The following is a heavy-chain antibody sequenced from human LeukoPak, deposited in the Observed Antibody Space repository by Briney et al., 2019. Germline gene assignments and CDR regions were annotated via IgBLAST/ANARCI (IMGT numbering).Heavy chain of an antibody. CDR1: GFALSGRI. D-gene: IGHD2-15*01. CDR2: ITDSSSTR. CDR3: ATLGGSSGGLDY. V-gene: IGHV3-48*02. J-gene: IGHJ4*02. Sequence: GGSLRLSCSASGFALSGRIVNWLRQAPGKGLEWVSYITDSSSTRYYADSVKGRFTISRDDARNSVYLQMSSLREEDTAIYYCATLGGSSGGLDYWGQGTLVTVSS.